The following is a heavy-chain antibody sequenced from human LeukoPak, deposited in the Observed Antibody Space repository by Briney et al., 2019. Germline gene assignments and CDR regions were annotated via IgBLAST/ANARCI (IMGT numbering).Heavy chain of an antibody. CDR2: ISYDGSNK. CDR3: ARDMYYYDSSGYRAGGPFDC. CDR1: GFTFSSYG. Sequence: GGSLRLSCAASGFTFSSYGMHWVRQAPGKGLEWVAVISYDGSNKYYADSVKGRFTISRDNSKNTLYLQMNSLRAEDTAVYYCARDMYYYDSSGYRAGGPFDCWGQGTLVTVSS. V-gene: IGHV3-30*03. D-gene: IGHD3-22*01. J-gene: IGHJ4*02.